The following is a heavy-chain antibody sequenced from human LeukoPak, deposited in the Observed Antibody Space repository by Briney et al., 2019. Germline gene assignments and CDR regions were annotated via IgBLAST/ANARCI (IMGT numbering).Heavy chain of an antibody. CDR1: GFTFSSYA. J-gene: IGHJ4*02. CDR3: AKDRHYHDNTDIDY. Sequence: GGSLRLSCAASGFTFSSYALSWVRQAPGKGLEWVSTVSGSGDDTSYADSVKGRFTISRDNSKNTLYLQMNSLRAEDTAIYYCAKDRHYHDNTDIDYWGQGTPVTVSS. V-gene: IGHV3-23*01. CDR2: VSGSGDDT. D-gene: IGHD3-22*01.